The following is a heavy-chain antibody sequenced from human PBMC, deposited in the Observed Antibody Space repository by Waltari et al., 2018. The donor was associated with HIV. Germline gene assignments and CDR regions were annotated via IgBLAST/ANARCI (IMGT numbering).Heavy chain of an antibody. J-gene: IGHJ5*02. D-gene: IGHD2-21*02. CDR2: IYYSGST. CDR1: GGSISSSSYY. V-gene: IGHV4-39*01. Sequence: QLQLQESGPGLVKPSETLSLTCTVSGGSISSSSYYWGWIRQPPGKGLEWIGSIYYSGSTYYNPSLKSRVTISVDTSKNQFSLKLSSVTAADTAVYYCARQPWGDPNWFDPWGQGTLVTVSS. CDR3: ARQPWGDPNWFDP.